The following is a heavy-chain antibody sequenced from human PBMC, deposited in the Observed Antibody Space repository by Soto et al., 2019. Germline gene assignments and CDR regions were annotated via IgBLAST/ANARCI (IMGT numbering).Heavy chain of an antibody. D-gene: IGHD2-21*02. CDR2: ISADNGNK. Sequence: QVKLVQSGAEVKKPGASVKVSCKASGYTYSSYGISWVRQAPGQGLEWMGWISADNGNKNYSQKFQGRVTMTTDTSTGTAYMELRSLRSAATAVYYCARSAAPLCGGDCRDALDVWSQGTMVTVSS. CDR3: ARSAAPLCGGDCRDALDV. CDR1: GYTYSSYG. J-gene: IGHJ3*01. V-gene: IGHV1-18*01.